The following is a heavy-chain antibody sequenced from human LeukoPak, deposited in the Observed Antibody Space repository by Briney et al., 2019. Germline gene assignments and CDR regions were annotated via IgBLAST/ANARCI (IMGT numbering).Heavy chain of an antibody. Sequence: GGSLRLSCAASGFTFTNYSMNWVRQAPGKGLEWVSAISGSGSSTYYADSVKGRFTISRDNSKNTLYLQMGSLRAEDTAVYYCAKTVTPGGHYYRGMDVWGQGTTVTVSS. J-gene: IGHJ6*02. CDR3: AKTVTPGGHYYRGMDV. CDR1: GFTFTNYS. D-gene: IGHD4-17*01. CDR2: ISGSGSST. V-gene: IGHV3-23*01.